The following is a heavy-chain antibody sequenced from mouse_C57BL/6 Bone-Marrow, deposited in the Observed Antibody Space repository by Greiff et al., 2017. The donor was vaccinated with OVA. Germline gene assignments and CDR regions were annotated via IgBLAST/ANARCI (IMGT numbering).Heavy chain of an antibody. D-gene: IGHD1-1*01. CDR2: IWGVGST. J-gene: IGHJ4*01. Sequence: QVQLKESGPGLVAASQSLSITCTVSGFSLTSYGVDWVRQSPGKGLEWLGVIWGVGSTNYNSALKSRLSISKDNSKSQVFLKMNGLQTDDTAMYYCASLLLRDYYAMGYWGQGTSVTVSS. V-gene: IGHV2-6*01. CDR1: GFSLTSYG. CDR3: ASLLLRDYYAMGY.